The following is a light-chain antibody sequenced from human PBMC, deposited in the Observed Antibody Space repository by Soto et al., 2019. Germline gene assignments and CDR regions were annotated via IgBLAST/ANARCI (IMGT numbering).Light chain of an antibody. Sequence: ESVLTQSPDTLSLAPGEGASLSCRASQSVHTFLAWYQQKPGQAPRLLIYGASTRATGIPARFSGSGSGTEFTLTISSLQSEDFAVYYCQQYNNWPRITFGQGTRLEI. V-gene: IGKV3-15*01. CDR3: QQYNNWPRIT. CDR1: QSVHTF. J-gene: IGKJ5*01. CDR2: GAS.